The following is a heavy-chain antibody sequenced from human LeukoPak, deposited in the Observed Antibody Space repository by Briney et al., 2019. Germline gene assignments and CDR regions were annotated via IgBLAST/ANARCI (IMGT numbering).Heavy chain of an antibody. J-gene: IGHJ3*01. CDR3: SIFEV. Sequence: ASMKVSCKASGYIFTDYYINWVRQAPGQGLEWMGWINPDTGDTNYAQKFQSRVTMTRDTSVSTAYMELSGLQYDDTAMYYCSIFEVWGQGTMVTISS. V-gene: IGHV1-2*02. CDR2: INPDTGDT. D-gene: IGHD2-21*01. CDR1: GYIFTDYY.